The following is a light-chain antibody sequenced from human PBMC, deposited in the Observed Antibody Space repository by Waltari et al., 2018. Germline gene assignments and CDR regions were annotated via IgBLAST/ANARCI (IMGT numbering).Light chain of an antibody. CDR1: SSNIGSTS. CDR2: KNS. V-gene: IGLV1-44*01. J-gene: IGLJ2*01. CDR3: AAWDDSLNGYVV. Sequence: QSVLTQPPSASGTPGQRVTISCSGSSSNIGSTSVNWYQQVPGTAPKLLIYKNSKRPAGVPDRFSGSKSGTSASLAISGLQSEDEADYYCAAWDDSLNGYVVFGGGTKLTVL.